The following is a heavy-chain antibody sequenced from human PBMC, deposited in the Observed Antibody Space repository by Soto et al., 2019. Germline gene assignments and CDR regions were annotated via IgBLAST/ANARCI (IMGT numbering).Heavy chain of an antibody. Sequence: QVQLVQSGAVVKKPGSSMKVSCKTSGDTFSTYPITWVRQAPGQGLEWMGRTIPILDITDYAQKFQGRVSITADKSTTTAYMGLSSLKFEDTAVYYCARGGDGSGSESVFDIWGQGTMVTVSS. CDR2: TIPILDIT. CDR1: GDTFSTYP. V-gene: IGHV1-69*02. J-gene: IGHJ3*02. CDR3: ARGGDGSGSESVFDI. D-gene: IGHD3-22*01.